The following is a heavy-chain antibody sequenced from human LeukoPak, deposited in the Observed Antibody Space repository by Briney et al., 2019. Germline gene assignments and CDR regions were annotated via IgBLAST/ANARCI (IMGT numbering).Heavy chain of an antibody. J-gene: IGHJ5*02. CDR2: ICYSGST. CDR3: ARAPEDWFDP. D-gene: IGHD1-14*01. CDR1: GGSISSYY. V-gene: IGHV4-59*01. Sequence: SETLSLTCTASGGSISSYYWSWIRQPPGKGLGWIGYICYSGSTNYNPSLKSRVTISVDTSKNQFSLKLSSVTAADTAVYYCARAPEDWFDPWGQGTLVTVSS.